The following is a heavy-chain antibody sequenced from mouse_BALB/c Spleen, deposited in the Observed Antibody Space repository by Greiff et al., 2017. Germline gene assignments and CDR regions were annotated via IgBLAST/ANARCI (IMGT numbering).Heavy chain of an antibody. J-gene: IGHJ2*01. D-gene: IGHD3-1*01. CDR2: IDPENGNT. CDR3: ARVHSDFDY. V-gene: IGHV14-1*02. Sequence: EVQLQQSGAELVRPGALVKLSCKASGFNIKDYYMHWVKQRPEQGLEWIGWIDPENGNTIYDPKFQGKASITADTSSNTAYLQLSSLTSEDTAVYYCARVHSDFDYWGQGTTVTVSS. CDR1: GFNIKDYY.